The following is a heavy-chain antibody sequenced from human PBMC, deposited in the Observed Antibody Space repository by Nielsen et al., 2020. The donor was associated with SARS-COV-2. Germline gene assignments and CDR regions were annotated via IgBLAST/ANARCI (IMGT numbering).Heavy chain of an antibody. D-gene: IGHD4/OR15-4a*01. CDR3: ARDLGDCGARSCSSGY. CDR2: IPGSGAGT. CDR1: GLTFNRHA. Sequence: GGSLRLSCSASGLTFNRHAMTWVRQTPGKRLEWVSSIPGSGAGTYYADSVKGRFTISRDNSKNTLFLQMNSLRAEDTAVYYCARDLGDCGARSCSSGYWGQGTLVTVSS. V-gene: IGHV3-23*01. J-gene: IGHJ4*02.